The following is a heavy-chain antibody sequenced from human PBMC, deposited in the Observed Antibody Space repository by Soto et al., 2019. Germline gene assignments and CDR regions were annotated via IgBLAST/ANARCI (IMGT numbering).Heavy chain of an antibody. J-gene: IGHJ4*02. CDR3: STAAGTGTYYSRFDY. Sequence: TGGSLRLSCAASGFTFSNALMNWVRQAPGKGLEWVGRIKSTTDGGTTDYAAPVQGRFTISRDDSKATLFLEMRSLKTEDTATYFCSTAAGTGTYYSRFDYWGQGIEVTVSS. CDR1: GFTFSNAL. V-gene: IGHV3-15*07. D-gene: IGHD1-26*01. CDR2: IKSTTDGGTT.